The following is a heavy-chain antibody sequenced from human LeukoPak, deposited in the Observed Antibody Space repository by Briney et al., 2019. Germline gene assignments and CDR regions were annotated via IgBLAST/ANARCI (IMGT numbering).Heavy chain of an antibody. D-gene: IGHD6-13*01. CDR1: GGTISSYY. J-gene: IGHJ5*02. CDR3: ARDALRVSDNWFDP. V-gene: IGHV4-59*01. Sequence: PSETLSLTCTVSGGTISSYYWNWIRQPPGKGLEWIGYIHYSGSTNYNPSLKSRVTISVDTSKNQFSLKLSSVTAADTAVYYCARDALRVSDNWFDPWGQGTLVTASS. CDR2: IHYSGST.